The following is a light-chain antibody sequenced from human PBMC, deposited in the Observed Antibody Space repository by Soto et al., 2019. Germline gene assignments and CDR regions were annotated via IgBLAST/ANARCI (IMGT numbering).Light chain of an antibody. V-gene: IGKV1-5*01. J-gene: IGKJ1*01. CDR2: DAS. CDR3: QQYSSYPWT. CDR1: QSISSW. Sequence: DIQMTQSPSTLSASVGDRVTITCRASQSISSWLAWYQQKPGKAPKLLIYDASSVESGVPSRFSGSGSGTEFTLTISSLQPDDFATYYGQQYSSYPWTFGHGTNVDIK.